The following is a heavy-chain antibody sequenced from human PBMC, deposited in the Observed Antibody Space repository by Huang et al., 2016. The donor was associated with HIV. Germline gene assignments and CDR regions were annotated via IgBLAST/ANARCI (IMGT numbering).Heavy chain of an antibody. D-gene: IGHD3-16*02. CDR2: ISYERSNK. J-gene: IGHJ6*03. CDR3: ARDAYYDYVWGSYRKYYYYYMDV. Sequence: QVQLVESGGGVVQPGRSLRLSCAASGFTFSSYAVHWVRQARGKGLGWVAFISYERSNKYYSESVKGRFTISRDNSKNTLYLQMNSLRAEDTAVYYCARDAYYDYVWGSYRKYYYYYMDVWGKGTTVTVSS. V-gene: IGHV3-30-3*01. CDR1: GFTFSSYA.